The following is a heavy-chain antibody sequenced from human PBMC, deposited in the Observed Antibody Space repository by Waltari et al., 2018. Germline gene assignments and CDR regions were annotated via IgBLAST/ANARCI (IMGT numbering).Heavy chain of an antibody. CDR2: IYHRGTT. CDR3: ARDGDNGGNSWWFDP. J-gene: IGHJ5*02. Sequence: VQLQQSGPGLVRPSETLSLTCDVSGYSISSGYYGGWTRQSPEKGREWIGSIYHRGTTYYNPSLKSRVTISMYTSKNQFSLKLFSVTAADTAVYYCARDGDNGGNSWWFDPWGQGTLVTVSS. CDR1: GYSISSGYY. V-gene: IGHV4-38-2*02. D-gene: IGHD2-21*02.